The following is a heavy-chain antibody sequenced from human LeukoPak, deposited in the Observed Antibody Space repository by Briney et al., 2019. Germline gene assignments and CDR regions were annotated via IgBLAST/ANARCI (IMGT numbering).Heavy chain of an antibody. CDR2: IWADESNK. V-gene: IGHV3-33*08. J-gene: IGHJ1*01. Sequence: GGSLRLSCAASGFTFRAFGMHWVRQAPGKGLEWVAVIWADESNKYYADSVKGRFTISRDNFKNTLHLQMNSLRAEDTAVYYCARDTDYYGSGRHGYFDHWGQGTLVTVSS. D-gene: IGHD3-10*01. CDR3: ARDTDYYGSGRHGYFDH. CDR1: GFTFRAFG.